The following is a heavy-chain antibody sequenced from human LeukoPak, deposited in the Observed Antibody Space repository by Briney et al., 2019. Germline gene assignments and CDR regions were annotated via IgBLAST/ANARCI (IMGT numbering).Heavy chain of an antibody. CDR1: GFTFSSYW. CDR3: ARGDYYDSSGYFDTFDY. Sequence: GGSLRLFCAASGFTFSSYWMSWVRQAPGKGLEWVANIKQDGSEKYYVDSVKGRFTISRDNAKNSLYLQMNSLRAEDTAVYYCARGDYYDSSGYFDTFDYWGQGTLVTVSS. D-gene: IGHD3-22*01. J-gene: IGHJ4*02. CDR2: IKQDGSEK. V-gene: IGHV3-7*01.